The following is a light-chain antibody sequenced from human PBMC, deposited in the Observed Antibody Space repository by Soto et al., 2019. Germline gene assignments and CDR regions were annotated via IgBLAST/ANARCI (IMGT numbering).Light chain of an antibody. Sequence: EIVLTQSPATLSLSPXEXATLSCRASQXVSSYLAWYQQKPGQAPRLLIYDASNRATGIPARFSGSGSGTDFTLTISSLEPEDFAVYYCQQRSNWPLLTFGGGTKVEIK. CDR1: QXVSSY. V-gene: IGKV3-11*01. CDR2: DAS. CDR3: QQRSNWPLLT. J-gene: IGKJ4*01.